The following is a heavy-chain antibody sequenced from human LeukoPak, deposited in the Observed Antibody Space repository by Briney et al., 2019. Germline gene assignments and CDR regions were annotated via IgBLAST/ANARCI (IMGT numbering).Heavy chain of an antibody. CDR2: IRGSGSDM. J-gene: IGHJ4*02. D-gene: IGHD7-27*01. CDR3: VRDFNWAFDS. V-gene: IGHV3-48*01. Sequence: PGGSLGLSCAASGFTFSGFSLNWVRQAPGKGLEWISNIRGSGSDMYYAASVKGRFTISRDSATNSLYLQMNNLKVDDTAVYFCVRDFNWAFDSWGQGTLVTVSS. CDR1: GFTFSGFS.